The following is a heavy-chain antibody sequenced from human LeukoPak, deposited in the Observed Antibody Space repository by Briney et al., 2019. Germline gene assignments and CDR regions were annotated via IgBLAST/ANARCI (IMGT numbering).Heavy chain of an antibody. CDR3: ARDRHYDILTGYNFDY. CDR1: GFTVSSNY. J-gene: IGHJ4*02. V-gene: IGHV3-53*05. CDR2: IYSGGST. D-gene: IGHD3-9*01. Sequence: GGSLRLSCAASGFTVSSNYMSWVRQAPGKGLEWVSVIYSGGSTYYADSVKGRFTISRDNSKNTLYLQMNSLRAEDTAVYYCARDRHYDILTGYNFDYWGQGTLVTVSS.